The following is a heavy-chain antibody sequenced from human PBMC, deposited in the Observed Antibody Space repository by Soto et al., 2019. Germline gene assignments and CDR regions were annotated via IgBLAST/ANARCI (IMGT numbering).Heavy chain of an antibody. J-gene: IGHJ3*02. CDR2: IIPIFGTA. CDR1: GGTFSSYA. D-gene: IGHD5-12*01. V-gene: IGHV1-69*01. CDR3: AIGRAGMATILDAFDI. Sequence: QVQLVQSGAEVKKPGSSVKVSCKASGGTFSSYAISWVRQAPGQGLEWMGGIIPIFGTANYAQKFQGRVMITADESTSTAYMELSSLRSEDTAVYYCAIGRAGMATILDAFDIWGQGTMVTVSS.